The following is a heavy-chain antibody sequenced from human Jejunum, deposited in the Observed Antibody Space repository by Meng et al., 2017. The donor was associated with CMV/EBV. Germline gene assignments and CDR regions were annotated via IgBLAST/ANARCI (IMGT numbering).Heavy chain of an antibody. Sequence: QRQLVQAGSEWKKPWASVKVSCKASGYIFTNYAMNWVRQAPGQGLEWMGWINTNTANPTYAQGFTGRFVFSLDTSVSTAYLQINGLKAEDTAVYYCATGYCPDGVCHFDPWGQGTPVTVSS. CDR3: ATGYCPDGVCHFDP. J-gene: IGHJ5*02. D-gene: IGHD2-8*01. CDR1: GYIFTNYA. CDR2: INTNTANP. V-gene: IGHV7-4-1*02.